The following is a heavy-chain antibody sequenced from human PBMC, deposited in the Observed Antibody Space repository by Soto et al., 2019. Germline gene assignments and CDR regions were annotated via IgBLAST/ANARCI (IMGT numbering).Heavy chain of an antibody. CDR2: IYYSGST. CDR3: ARWPYSSSSFDY. V-gene: IGHV4-59*08. J-gene: IGHJ4*02. CDR1: GGSISSYY. Sequence: SETLSLTCTVSGGSISSYYWSWIRQPPGKGLEWIGYIYYSGSTNYNPSLKSRVTISVYTSKNQFSLKLITVTAADTAVYYCARWPYSSSSFDYWGQGTLVTVSS. D-gene: IGHD6-6*01.